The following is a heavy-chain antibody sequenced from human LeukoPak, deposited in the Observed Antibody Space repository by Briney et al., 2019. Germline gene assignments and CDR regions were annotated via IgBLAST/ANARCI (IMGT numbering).Heavy chain of an antibody. CDR3: AKVSRGELWGTNGSAP. CDR1: GFTFSSYA. V-gene: IGHV3-23*01. J-gene: IGHJ5*02. CDR2: ISGSGGST. D-gene: IGHD5-18*01. Sequence: GGSLRLSCAASGFTFSSYAMSWVRQAPGKGLEWVSAISGSGGSTYYADSVKGRFTISRDNSKNTLYLQMNSLRAEDTAVYYCAKVSRGELWGTNGSAPGAQGTVVTVS.